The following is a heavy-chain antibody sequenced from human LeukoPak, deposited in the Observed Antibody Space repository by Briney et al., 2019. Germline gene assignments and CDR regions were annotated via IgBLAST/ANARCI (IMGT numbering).Heavy chain of an antibody. V-gene: IGHV4-34*01. Sequence: SETLSLTCAVYGGSFSGYYWSWIRQPPGKGLEWIGEINHSGSTNYNPSLKSRVTISVDTSKNQFSLKLGSVTAADTAVYYCARYCSSTSCYGAMDAFDIWGQGTMVTVSS. CDR2: INHSGST. D-gene: IGHD2-2*01. CDR3: ARYCSSTSCYGAMDAFDI. CDR1: GGSFSGYY. J-gene: IGHJ3*02.